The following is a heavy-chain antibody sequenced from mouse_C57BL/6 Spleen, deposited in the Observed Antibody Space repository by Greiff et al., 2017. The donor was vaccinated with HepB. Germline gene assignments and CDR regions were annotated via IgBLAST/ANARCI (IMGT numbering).Heavy chain of an antibody. CDR1: GYTFTDYN. V-gene: IGHV1-22*01. CDR2: INPNNGGT. CDR3: AIRASITTVVAEDAMDY. J-gene: IGHJ4*01. D-gene: IGHD1-1*01. Sequence: EVQLQQSGPELVKPGASVKMSCKASGYTFTDYNMHWVKQSHGKSLEWIGYINPNNGGTSYNQKFKGKATLTVNKSSSTAYMELRSLTSEDSAVYYCAIRASITTVVAEDAMDYWGQGTSVTVSS.